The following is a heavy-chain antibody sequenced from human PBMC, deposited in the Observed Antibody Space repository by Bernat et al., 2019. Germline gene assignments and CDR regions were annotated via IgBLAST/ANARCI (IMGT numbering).Heavy chain of an antibody. J-gene: IGHJ4*02. Sequence: EVQLLESGGGLVQPGGSLRLSCAASGFTFSSYAMSWVRQVPGKGLEWVSSISGSGGSTYYADSVKGRFTISRDNSNKTLYLQMNSLRAEDTAVYYCAKDRTHGGSSADHWGQGTLVTVSS. V-gene: IGHV3-23*01. D-gene: IGHD2-8*01. CDR1: GFTFSSYA. CDR2: ISGSGGST. CDR3: AKDRTHGGSSADH.